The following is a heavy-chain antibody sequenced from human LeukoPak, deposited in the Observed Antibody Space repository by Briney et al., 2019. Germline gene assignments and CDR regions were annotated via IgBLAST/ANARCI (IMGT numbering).Heavy chain of an antibody. CDR1: GGSFSSYY. Sequence: SETLSLTCAVYGGSFSSYYWSWIRQPPGKGLEWIGEINHSGSTNYNPSLKSRVTISVDTSKNQFSLKLSSVTAADTAVYYCAIDVGWLPNYYYYYMDVWGKGTTVTVSS. CDR3: AIDVGWLPNYYYYYMDV. CDR2: INHSGST. D-gene: IGHD3-22*01. J-gene: IGHJ6*03. V-gene: IGHV4-34*01.